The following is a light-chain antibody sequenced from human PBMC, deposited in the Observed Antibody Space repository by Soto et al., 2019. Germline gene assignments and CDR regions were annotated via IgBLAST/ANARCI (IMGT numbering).Light chain of an antibody. CDR3: ISYKNDDNFV. CDR1: RSDNGASNS. J-gene: IGLJ1*01. Sequence: QSALTQPASVSGSPGQSITISCAGTRSDNGASNSVSWYQHLPGRSPTLITYEATNRPSGVSERFSGSKAGDTASLTISGLQADDEAEYFCISYKNDDNFVFGSGTKVTV. CDR2: EAT. V-gene: IGLV2-14*01.